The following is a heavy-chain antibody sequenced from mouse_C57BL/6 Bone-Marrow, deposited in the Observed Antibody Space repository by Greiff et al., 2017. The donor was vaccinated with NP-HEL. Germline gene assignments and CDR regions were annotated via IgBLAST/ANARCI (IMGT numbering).Heavy chain of an antibody. Sequence: VQRVESGPELVKPGASVKISCKASGYSITSYYIHWVKQRPGQGLEWIGWIYPGSGNTKYNEKFKGKATLTADTSSSTAYMQLSSLTSEDSAVYYCARADYYGPFAYWGQGTLVTVSA. J-gene: IGHJ3*01. CDR2: IYPGSGNT. D-gene: IGHD1-1*01. CDR1: GYSITSYY. CDR3: ARADYYGPFAY. V-gene: IGHV1-66*01.